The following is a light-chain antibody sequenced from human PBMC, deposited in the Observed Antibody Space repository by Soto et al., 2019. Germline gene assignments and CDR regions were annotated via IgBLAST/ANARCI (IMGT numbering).Light chain of an antibody. J-gene: IGLJ1*01. CDR2: GNS. Sequence: QSVLTQRPSVSGAPGQRVTISCTGSSSNIGAGYDVHWYQQLPGTAPKRLIYGNSNRPSGVPDRFSGSKSGTSASLAITGLQAEDEADYYCQSYDSSLSGYVFGTGTKLTVL. CDR1: SSNIGAGYD. V-gene: IGLV1-40*01. CDR3: QSYDSSLSGYV.